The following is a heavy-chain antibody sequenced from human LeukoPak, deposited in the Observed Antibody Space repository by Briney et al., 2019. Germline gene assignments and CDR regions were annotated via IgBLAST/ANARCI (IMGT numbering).Heavy chain of an antibody. CDR2: ISAYNGNT. Sequence: GESLKISCKGSGYSFTSYGISWVRQAPGQGLEWMGWISAYNGNTNYAQKLQGRVTMTTDTSTSTAYMELRSLRSDDTAVYYCAKVAGGSYYLASYYYYYMDVWGKGTTVTVSS. CDR1: GYSFTSYG. J-gene: IGHJ6*03. CDR3: AKVAGGSYYLASYYYYYMDV. D-gene: IGHD1-26*01. V-gene: IGHV1-18*01.